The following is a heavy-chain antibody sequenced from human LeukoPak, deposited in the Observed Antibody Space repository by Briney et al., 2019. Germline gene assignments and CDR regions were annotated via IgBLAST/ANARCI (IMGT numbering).Heavy chain of an antibody. V-gene: IGHV3-74*01. J-gene: IGHJ4*02. CDR2: INSDGSST. CDR3: AREHSSGWYFSDY. D-gene: IGHD6-19*01. Sequence: GGSLRLSCAASGFTFSSYWMHWVRQAPGKGLVWVSRINSDGSSTSYADSVKGRFTISRDNAKNTLYLQMNSLRAEDTAVYYCAREHSSGWYFSDYWGQGTLVTVSS. CDR1: GFTFSSYW.